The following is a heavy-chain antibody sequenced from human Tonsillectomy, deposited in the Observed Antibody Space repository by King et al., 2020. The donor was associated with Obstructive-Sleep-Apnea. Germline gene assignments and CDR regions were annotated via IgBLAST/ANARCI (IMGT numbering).Heavy chain of an antibody. CDR3: ASPQLGY. D-gene: IGHD3-16*01. J-gene: IGHJ4*02. V-gene: IGHV5-51*01. CDR1: GYTFTKYW. CDR2: VYPGDSDT. Sequence: QLVQSGAEVKKPGESLRMSCKASGYTFTKYWIGWVRQMPGKGLEWMGIVYPGDSDTRYSPSFQGQVTISADRSSNTAYLQWTSLKASDTAMYYCASPQLGYWVQGTLVTVSS.